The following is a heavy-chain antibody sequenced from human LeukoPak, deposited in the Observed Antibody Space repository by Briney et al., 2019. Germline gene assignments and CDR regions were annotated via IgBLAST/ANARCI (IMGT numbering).Heavy chain of an antibody. J-gene: IGHJ5*02. D-gene: IGHD1-26*01. CDR3: ARQINSGSCFDP. CDR2: IIPIFGTA. Sequence: ASVTVSCKASGGTFSSYAISWVRQAPGQGLEWMGGIIPIFGTANYAQKFQGRVTITADESTSTAYMELSSLRSEDTAVYYCARQINSGSCFDPWGQGTLVTVSS. V-gene: IGHV1-69*13. CDR1: GGTFSSYA.